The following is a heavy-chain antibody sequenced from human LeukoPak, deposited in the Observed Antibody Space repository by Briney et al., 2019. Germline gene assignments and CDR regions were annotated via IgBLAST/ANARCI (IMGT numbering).Heavy chain of an antibody. CDR2: IYYSGST. D-gene: IGHD5-12*01. CDR3: ARLSDSGYPLFNWFDP. J-gene: IGHJ5*02. CDR1: GGSISSGGYY. V-gene: IGHV4-31*03. Sequence: SETLSLTCTVSGGSISSGGYYWRWIRQHPGTGLEWIGYIYYSGSTYYNPSLKSRVTISVDTSKNQFSLKLSSVTAADTAVYYCARLSDSGYPLFNWFDPWGQGTLVTVSS.